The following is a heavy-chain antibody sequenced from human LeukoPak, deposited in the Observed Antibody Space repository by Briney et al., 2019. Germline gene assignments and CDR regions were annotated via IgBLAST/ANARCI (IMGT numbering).Heavy chain of an antibody. CDR2: IYYSGST. Sequence: SETLSLTCTVSGGSISSSSYYWGWIRQPPGKGLEWIGSIYYSGSTYCNPSLKSRVTISVDTSKNQFSLKLSSVTAADTAVYYCARSSSSWNSVDYWGQGTLVTVSS. CDR3: ARSSSSWNSVDY. V-gene: IGHV4-39*01. CDR1: GGSISSSSYY. J-gene: IGHJ4*02. D-gene: IGHD6-13*01.